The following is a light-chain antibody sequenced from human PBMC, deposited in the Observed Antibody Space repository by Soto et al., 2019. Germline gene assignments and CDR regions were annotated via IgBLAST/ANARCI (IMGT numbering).Light chain of an antibody. CDR2: GAS. Sequence: EIVMTQSPATLSVSPGERATLSCRASQSVSSNLSWYQQKPGQAPRLLIYGASTRATGIPARFTGSGSGTEFTLTISSLQDEDFAVYYCHHDNHWPYTFGQGTKLEIK. J-gene: IGKJ2*01. CDR3: HHDNHWPYT. CDR1: QSVSSN. V-gene: IGKV3-15*01.